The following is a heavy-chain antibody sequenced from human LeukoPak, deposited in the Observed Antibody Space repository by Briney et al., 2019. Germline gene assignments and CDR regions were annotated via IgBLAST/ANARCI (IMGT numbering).Heavy chain of an antibody. D-gene: IGHD3-10*01. CDR3: ARYLGPYYYGSFDP. J-gene: IGHJ5*02. V-gene: IGHV1-18*01. Sequence: GASVKVSCKASGYTFTSYGISWVRQAPGQGLEWMGWISAYNGNTNYAQKLQSRVTMTTDTSTSTAYMELRSLRSDDTAVYYCARYLGPYYYGSFDPWGQGTLVTVSS. CDR2: ISAYNGNT. CDR1: GYTFTSYG.